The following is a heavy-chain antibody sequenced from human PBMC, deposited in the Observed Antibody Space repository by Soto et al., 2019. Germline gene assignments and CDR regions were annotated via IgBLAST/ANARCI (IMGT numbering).Heavy chain of an antibody. V-gene: IGHV4-39*01. J-gene: IGHJ5*02. CDR1: GGSISSSSYY. D-gene: IGHD4-4*01. CDR2: IYYSGST. CDR3: ARHEPGEDPTVTTWFDP. Sequence: SETLSLTCTVSGGSISSSSYYWGWIRHPPGKGLEWIGSIYYSGSTYYNPSLKSRVTISVDTSKNQFSLKLSSVTAADTAVYYCARHEPGEDPTVTTWFDPWGQGTLVTVSS.